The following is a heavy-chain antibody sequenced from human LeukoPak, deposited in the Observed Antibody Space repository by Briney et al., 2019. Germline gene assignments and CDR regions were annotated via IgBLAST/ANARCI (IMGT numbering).Heavy chain of an antibody. D-gene: IGHD3-10*02. J-gene: IGHJ5*01. CDR2: IYTGGNI. CDR3: AGGYVAYDHNWFDS. CDR1: GGSIDSSY. Sequence: PSETLSLTCTVSGGSIDSSYLTWIRQPAGKGLEWIGRIYTGGNIRFNPSLKGRVTVSADPSKNQFSLELNSVTAADTAVYFCAGGYVAYDHNWFDSWGQGILVTVSS. V-gene: IGHV4-4*07.